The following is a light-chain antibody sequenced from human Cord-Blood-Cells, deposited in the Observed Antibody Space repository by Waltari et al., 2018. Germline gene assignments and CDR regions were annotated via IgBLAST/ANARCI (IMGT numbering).Light chain of an antibody. CDR3: QQYDNLRDGVT. J-gene: IGKJ4*01. CDR1: QDISNY. V-gene: IGKV1-33*01. Sequence: DIQMTQSPSSLSASVGDRVTITCQASQDISNYLKWYQQKPGKAPKLLSYDASNLETGVPPRFSVSGSGTVFTLPIRSLQPEDIATYYCQQYDNLRDGVTFGGGTKVEIK. CDR2: DAS.